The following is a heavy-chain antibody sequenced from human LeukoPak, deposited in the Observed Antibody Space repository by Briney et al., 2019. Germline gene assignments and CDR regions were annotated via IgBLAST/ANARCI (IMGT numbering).Heavy chain of an antibody. CDR1: GYTFTSYG. CDR3: AREGRNSGSYLYFDY. V-gene: IGHV1-18*01. Sequence: ASVKVSCKASGYTFTSYGISWVRQAPEQGLEWMGWISAYNGNTNYAQKLQGRVTMTTDTSTSTAYMELRSLRSDDTAVYYCAREGRNSGSYLYFDYWGQGTLVTVSS. J-gene: IGHJ4*02. D-gene: IGHD1-26*01. CDR2: ISAYNGNT.